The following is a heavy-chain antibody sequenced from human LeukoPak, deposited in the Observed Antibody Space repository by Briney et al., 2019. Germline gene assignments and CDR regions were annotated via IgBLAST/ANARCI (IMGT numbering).Heavy chain of an antibody. CDR3: ARGDHYYGSSGAEGYYYYYYMDV. CDR1: GGSIGSSGSY. Sequence: SETLSLTCTVSGGSIGSSGSYWGWIRQPPGKALDWIGSIYYSGITYYNSSLNSRVTISVDTSKNQFSLRLSSVTAADTAVYYCARGDHYYGSSGAEGYYYYYYMDVWGKGTTVTISS. D-gene: IGHD3-22*01. J-gene: IGHJ6*03. V-gene: IGHV4-39*01. CDR2: IYYSGIT.